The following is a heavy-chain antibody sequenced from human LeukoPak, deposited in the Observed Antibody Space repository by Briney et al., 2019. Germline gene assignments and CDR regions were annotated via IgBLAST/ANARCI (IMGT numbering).Heavy chain of an antibody. CDR2: IYYVGNT. CDR1: SGSISSSTYF. J-gene: IGHJ4*02. D-gene: IGHD3-3*01. CDR3: ARDFRGGYDFWSGYYTPYYFDY. Sequence: SETLSLTCTVSSGSISSSTYFWGWIRQPPGKGLEWIGIIYYVGNTYYNPSLKSRVTISVDTSKNHFSLKLSSVTAADTAVYYCARDFRGGYDFWSGYYTPYYFDYWGQGTLVTVSP. V-gene: IGHV4-39*07.